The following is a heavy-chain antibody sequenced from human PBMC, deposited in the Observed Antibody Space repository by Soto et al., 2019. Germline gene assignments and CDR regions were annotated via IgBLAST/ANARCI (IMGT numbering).Heavy chain of an antibody. CDR3: ARDSDFRSGYHYMDV. D-gene: IGHD3-3*01. Sequence: GGSLRLSCAASGFTFSSYGMHWVRQAPGKGLEWVAVIWYDGSNKYYVDSVKGRFTISRDNSKNTLYLQMNSLRAEDTAVYYCARDSDFRSGYHYMDVWGKGTTVTVSS. V-gene: IGHV3-33*01. CDR2: IWYDGSNK. CDR1: GFTFSSYG. J-gene: IGHJ6*03.